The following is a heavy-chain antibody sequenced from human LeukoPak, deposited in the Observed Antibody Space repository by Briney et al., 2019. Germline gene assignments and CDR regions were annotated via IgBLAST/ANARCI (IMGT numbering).Heavy chain of an antibody. CDR3: ARDGRISEWLQPPGAFDI. V-gene: IGHV1-18*04. Sequence: GASVKVSCKGSGYNFDRYGVNWVRQAPGQGLEWVGWISTYNGNTFYAQKFEGRVSMTTDTSTSTAYMELRSLRSDDTAVYYCARDGRISEWLQPPGAFDIWGQGTMVTVSS. CDR2: ISTYNGNT. D-gene: IGHD5-12*01. J-gene: IGHJ3*02. CDR1: GYNFDRYG.